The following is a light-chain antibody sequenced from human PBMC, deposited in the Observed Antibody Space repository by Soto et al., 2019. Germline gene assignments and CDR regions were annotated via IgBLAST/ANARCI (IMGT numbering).Light chain of an antibody. CDR3: QQYNNWLWT. V-gene: IGKV3D-7*01. J-gene: IGKJ1*01. Sequence: EIVLRQSPVTLSLSPGERATLSCRASQTVSRMYLSWFQQKPGQAPRLLIYGTSTRATGIPVRFSGSGSGTEFTLTISSLQSEDFAVYYCQQYNNWLWTFGQGTKVDIK. CDR2: GTS. CDR1: QTVSRMY.